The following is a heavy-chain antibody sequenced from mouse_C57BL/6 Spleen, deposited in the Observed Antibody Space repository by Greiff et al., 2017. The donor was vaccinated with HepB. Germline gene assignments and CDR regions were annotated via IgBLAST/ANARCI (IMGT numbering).Heavy chain of an antibody. CDR3: AREGLGQDYFDY. CDR1: GFTFSSYA. D-gene: IGHD4-1*01. Sequence: EVNVVESGGGLVKPGGSLKLSCAASGFTFSSYAMSWVRQTPEKRLEWVATISDGGSYTYYPDNVKGRFTISRDNAKNNLYLQMSHLKSEDTAMYYCAREGLGQDYFDYWGQGTTLTVSS. J-gene: IGHJ2*01. V-gene: IGHV5-4*01. CDR2: ISDGGSYT.